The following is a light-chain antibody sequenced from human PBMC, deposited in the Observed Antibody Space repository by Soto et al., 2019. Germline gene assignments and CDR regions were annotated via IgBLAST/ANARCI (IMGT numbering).Light chain of an antibody. CDR3: QQYNDWPPRYT. V-gene: IGKV3-15*01. Sequence: EIVMTQSPATLSVSPGERVSLSCRASQSVSSNVAWYQQKLGQAPRLLMFAASTRATGIPARFSGSGSGIEFTLTISSLQSEDFAVYYCQQYNDWPPRYTFGQGTKVDNK. CDR2: AAS. CDR1: QSVSSN. J-gene: IGKJ2*01.